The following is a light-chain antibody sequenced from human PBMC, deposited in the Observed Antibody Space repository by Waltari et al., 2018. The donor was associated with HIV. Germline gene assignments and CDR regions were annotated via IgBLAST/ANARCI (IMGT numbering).Light chain of an antibody. Sequence: QSALTQPPSASGSPGQSVTISCTGTSSDLINYNYVSWYQQYPGKAPKLIIFEVTKRPSVVPDRFSGSKSGDTASLTVSGLQAEDEADYYCSSYAGSDNPYVFGSGTKVTVL. CDR3: SSYAGSDNPYV. CDR1: SSDLINYNY. CDR2: EVT. J-gene: IGLJ1*01. V-gene: IGLV2-8*01.